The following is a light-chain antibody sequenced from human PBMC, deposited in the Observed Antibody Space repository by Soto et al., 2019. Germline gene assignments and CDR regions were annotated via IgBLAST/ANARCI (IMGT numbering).Light chain of an antibody. CDR2: DAS. CDR3: QQRSNWPPLYT. V-gene: IGKV3-11*01. J-gene: IGKJ2*01. Sequence: EIVLTQSPATLSLSPGERATLSCRASQSVSSYLAWYQQKPGQAPRLLIYDASNRATGIPARFSGSGSGTDFTLTISSPEPEDFVVYYCQQRSNWPPLYTFGQGTKLEIK. CDR1: QSVSSY.